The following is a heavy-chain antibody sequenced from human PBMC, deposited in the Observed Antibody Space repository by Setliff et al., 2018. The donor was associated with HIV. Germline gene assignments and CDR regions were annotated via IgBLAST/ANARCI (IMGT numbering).Heavy chain of an antibody. CDR1: GGSISSYY. V-gene: IGHV4-4*07. D-gene: IGHD1-26*01. Sequence: SETLSLTCTVSGGSISSYYWSWIRQPAGKGLEWSGRIYTSGSTNYNPSLKTRVTMSVDTSKNQFSLKLSSVTAADTAVYYCAIVSSMGAVWVYYMDVWGKGTTETASS. CDR3: AIVSSMGAVWVYYMDV. CDR2: IYTSGST. J-gene: IGHJ6*03.